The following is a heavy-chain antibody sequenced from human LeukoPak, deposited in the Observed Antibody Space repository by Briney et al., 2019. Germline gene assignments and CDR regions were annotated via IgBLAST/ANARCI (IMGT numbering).Heavy chain of an antibody. Sequence: ASVKVSCKASGYTFTNYGISWVRQAPGQGLEWMGWISPYNDNANYAQRLQGRVTMTTDTSTSTAYMEMRGLRSDDTAVYYCARDLDTTMATRYLFDSWGQGTLVTVSS. CDR1: GYTFTNYG. D-gene: IGHD5-18*01. CDR2: ISPYNDNA. CDR3: ARDLDTTMATRYLFDS. V-gene: IGHV1-18*01. J-gene: IGHJ4*02.